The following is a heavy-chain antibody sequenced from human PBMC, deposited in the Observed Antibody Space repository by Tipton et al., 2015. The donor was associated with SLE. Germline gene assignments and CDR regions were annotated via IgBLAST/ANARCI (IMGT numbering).Heavy chain of an antibody. Sequence: PGLVKPSETLSLNCTVSGGSVKNGNYYWAWIRQSPGKGLEWIGSSYYSGTAYYSPSLKSRVSISVDTSVNQFSLKLRSATAGDTAVYYCARQVVTPRHFDSWGQGTLVTVSS. CDR3: ARQVVTPRHFDS. CDR1: GGSVKNGNYY. V-gene: IGHV4-39*01. J-gene: IGHJ4*02. D-gene: IGHD4-23*01. CDR2: SYYSGTA.